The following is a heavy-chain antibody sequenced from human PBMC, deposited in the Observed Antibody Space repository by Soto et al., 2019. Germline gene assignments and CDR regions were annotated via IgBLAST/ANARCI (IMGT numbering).Heavy chain of an antibody. Sequence: SETLSLTCAVSGGSISNGGYSWSWIRQPPGEGLEWIGYIYHNGSTYYNPSLKSRVTISVDRSKNQFSLKLSSVTAADTAVYYCARGGGWTFDYWGQGTLVTVSS. J-gene: IGHJ4*02. D-gene: IGHD2-15*01. V-gene: IGHV4-30-2*01. CDR2: IYHNGST. CDR1: GGSISNGGYS. CDR3: ARGGGWTFDY.